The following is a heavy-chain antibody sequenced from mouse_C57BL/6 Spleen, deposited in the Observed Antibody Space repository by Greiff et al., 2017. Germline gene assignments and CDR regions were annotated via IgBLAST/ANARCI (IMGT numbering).Heavy chain of an antibody. CDR3: ARDREITNYYAMDY. CDR1: GFTFSSYA. CDR2: ISDGGSYT. D-gene: IGHD2-4*01. J-gene: IGHJ4*01. V-gene: IGHV5-4*01. Sequence: EVKVVESGGGLVKPGGSLKLSCAASGFTFSSYAMPWVRQTPEQRLEWVATISDGGSYTYYPDNVKGRFTISRDNAKNNLYMQMIHLKSEDTAMYYGARDREITNYYAMDYWGQGTSVTVSS.